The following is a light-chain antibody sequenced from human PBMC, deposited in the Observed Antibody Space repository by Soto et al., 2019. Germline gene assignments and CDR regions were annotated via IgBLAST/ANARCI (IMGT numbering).Light chain of an antibody. CDR1: QNVITY. CDR3: QQTYGVPRT. Sequence: DIEMTQSPSSLSASVGDRVTITCRASQNVITYFNSYQQKPGKAPKLLIYAAASLQSGVTLRFSGSGSGTTFILTISSRQPEDVSTYFCQQTYGVPRTFGQGTKVEI. CDR2: AAA. V-gene: IGKV1-39*01. J-gene: IGKJ1*01.